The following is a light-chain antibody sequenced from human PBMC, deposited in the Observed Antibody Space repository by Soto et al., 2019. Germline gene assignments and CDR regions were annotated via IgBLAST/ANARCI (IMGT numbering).Light chain of an antibody. V-gene: IGLV1-44*01. CDR3: AAWDDSLNGVV. Sequence: QSVLTQPPSASATPGQRVTISCSGGSSNIGSNTVNWYRQLPGTAPKLLIHSNIQRPSGVPDRVSGSKSGTSASLAISGLQSEDEAYYYCAAWDDSLNGVVFGGWTQLTVL. CDR1: SSNIGSNT. CDR2: SNI. J-gene: IGLJ2*01.